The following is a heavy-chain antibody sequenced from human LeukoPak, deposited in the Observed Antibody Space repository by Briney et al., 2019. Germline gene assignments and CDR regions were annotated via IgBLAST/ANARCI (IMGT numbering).Heavy chain of an antibody. CDR1: GGSISSYY. J-gene: IGHJ4*02. D-gene: IGHD3-3*01. Sequence: SETLSLTCTVSGGSISSYYWSWIRQPAGKGLEWIGRIYTSGSTNYNPSPKSRVTMSVDTSKNQFSLKLSSVTAADTAVYYCARGFCSDEICQVFTHWGQGTLVTVSS. V-gene: IGHV4-4*07. CDR3: ARGFCSDEICQVFTH. CDR2: IYTSGST.